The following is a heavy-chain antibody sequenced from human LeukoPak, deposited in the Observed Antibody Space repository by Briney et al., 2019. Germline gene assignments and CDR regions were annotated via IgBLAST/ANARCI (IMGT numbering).Heavy chain of an antibody. CDR3: ARKRYSSSWYYFDY. D-gene: IGHD6-13*01. CDR1: GGSISSYY. Sequence: SETLSLTCTVSGGSISSYYWSWIRQPPGKGLEWIGYIYYSGSTNHNPSLKSRVTISVDTSKNQFSLKLSSVTAADTAVYYCARKRYSSSWYYFDYWGQGTLVTVSS. V-gene: IGHV4-59*01. J-gene: IGHJ4*02. CDR2: IYYSGST.